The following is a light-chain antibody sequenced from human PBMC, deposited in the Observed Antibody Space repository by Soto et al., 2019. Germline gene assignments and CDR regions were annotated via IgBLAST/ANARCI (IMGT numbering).Light chain of an antibody. CDR3: YQSFSPPHT. V-gene: IGKV4-1*01. CDR2: WAS. Sequence: DIVMTQSPASLSVSLGERATINCKSIQSVLYSSNNKNHLAWYQQKPGQPPKLVIYWASTRESGVLDRFSGSGSGTDFTLTISSLQAEDVAVYYCYQSFSPPHTFGGGTKVDVK. CDR1: QSVLYSSNNKNH. J-gene: IGKJ4*01.